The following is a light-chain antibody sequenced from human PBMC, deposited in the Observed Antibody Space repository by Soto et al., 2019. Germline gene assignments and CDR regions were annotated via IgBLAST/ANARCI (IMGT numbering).Light chain of an antibody. J-gene: IGLJ2*01. CDR2: EVS. Sequence: QSALTQPPSASGSPGQSVTISCTGTSSDVGGYNYVSWYQQHPGKAPKLMISEVSKRPSGVPDRFSGSKSGNTSSLTVSGLQAEDEADYYCSSFAGINNLVFGGGTKLTV. CDR3: SSFAGINNLV. CDR1: SSDVGGYNY. V-gene: IGLV2-8*01.